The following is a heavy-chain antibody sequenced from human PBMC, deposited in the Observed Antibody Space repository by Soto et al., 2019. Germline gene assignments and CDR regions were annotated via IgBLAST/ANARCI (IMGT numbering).Heavy chain of an antibody. D-gene: IGHD2-15*01. CDR1: GFTFSSYG. J-gene: IGHJ4*02. CDR3: AKERARYCGGGSCYSTCHY. Sequence: QVQLVESGGGVVQPGRSLRLSCAASGFTFSSYGMHWVRQAPGKGLEWVAVISYDGSNKYYADSVKGRFTISRDNSKNTRYLQMNSLRAEDTAVYYCAKERARYCGGGSCYSTCHYWGQGTLVTVSS. V-gene: IGHV3-30*18. CDR2: ISYDGSNK.